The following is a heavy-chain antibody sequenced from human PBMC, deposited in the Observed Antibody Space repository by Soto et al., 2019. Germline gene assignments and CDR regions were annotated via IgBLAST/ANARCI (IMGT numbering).Heavy chain of an antibody. V-gene: IGHV1-46*01. CDR2: INPSGGST. CDR1: GYTFTSYY. D-gene: IGHD6-13*01. J-gene: IGHJ6*02. Sequence: QVQLVQSGAEVKKPGASVKVSCKASGYTFTSYYMHWVRQAPGQGLEWMGIINPSGGSTTYAQKCQGRVTMTRDTSTSTVYMELSSLRSEDTAVYYCARDVGSSSWFYYYGMDVWGQGTTVTVSS. CDR3: ARDVGSSSWFYYYGMDV.